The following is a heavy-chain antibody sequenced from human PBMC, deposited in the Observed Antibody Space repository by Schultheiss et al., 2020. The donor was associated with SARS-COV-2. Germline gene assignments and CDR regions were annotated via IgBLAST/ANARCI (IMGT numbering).Heavy chain of an antibody. D-gene: IGHD5-12*01. CDR3: ARQGYSGYGPYYYGMDV. CDR2: IYPGDSDT. J-gene: IGHJ6*02. CDR1: GYSFTSYW. Sequence: GESLKISCKGSGYSFTSYWIGWVRQMPGKGLEWMGIIYPGDSDTRYSPSFQGQVIISVDKSISTAYLQWSSLKASDTAMYYCARQGYSGYGPYYYGMDVWGQGTTVTVSS. V-gene: IGHV5-51*01.